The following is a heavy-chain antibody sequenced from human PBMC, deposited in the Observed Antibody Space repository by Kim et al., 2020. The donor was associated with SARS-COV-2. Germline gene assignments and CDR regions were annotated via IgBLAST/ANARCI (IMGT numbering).Heavy chain of an antibody. J-gene: IGHJ5*02. D-gene: IGHD5-18*01. CDR2: ISSSSSYI. CDR1: GFTFSSYS. V-gene: IGHV3-21*01. CDR3: ARDDVDTAMGYNWFDP. Sequence: GGSLRLSCAASGFTFSSYSMNWVRQAPGKGLEWVSSISSSSSYIYYADSVKGRFTISRDNAKNSPYLQMNSLRAEDTAVYYCARDDVDTAMGYNWFDPWGQGTLVTVSS.